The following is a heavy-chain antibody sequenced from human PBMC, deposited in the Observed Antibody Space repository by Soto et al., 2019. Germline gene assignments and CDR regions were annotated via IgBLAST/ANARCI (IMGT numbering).Heavy chain of an antibody. CDR3: ARDDPIDDYSNYHERGYYYGMDV. CDR2: IIPILGIA. D-gene: IGHD4-4*01. CDR1: GGTFSSYT. J-gene: IGHJ6*02. Sequence: ASVKVSCKASGGTFSSYTISWVRQAPGQGLEWMGRIIPILGIANYAQKFQGRVTITADKSTSTAYMELSSLRSEDTAVYYCARDDPIDDYSNYHERGYYYGMDVWGQGTTVTVSS. V-gene: IGHV1-69*04.